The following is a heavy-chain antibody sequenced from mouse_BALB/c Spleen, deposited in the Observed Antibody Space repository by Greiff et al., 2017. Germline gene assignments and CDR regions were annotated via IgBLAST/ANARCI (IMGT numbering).Heavy chain of an antibody. J-gene: IGHJ4*01. CDR3: AREGLNYAMDY. D-gene: IGHD2-2*01. CDR1: GYAFTNYL. V-gene: IGHV1-54*03. Sequence: QVQLQQSGAELVRPGTSVKVSCKASGYAFTNYLIEWVKQRPGQGLEWIGVINPGSGGTNYNETFKGKATLTADKSSSTAYMQLSSLTSDDSAVYFCAREGLNYAMDYWGQGTSVTVSS. CDR2: INPGSGGT.